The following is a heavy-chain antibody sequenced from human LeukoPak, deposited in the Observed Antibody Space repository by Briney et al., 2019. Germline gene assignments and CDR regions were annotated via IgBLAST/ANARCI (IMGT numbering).Heavy chain of an antibody. CDR1: GFIVSNNY. J-gene: IGHJ4*02. CDR3: AGAPETGH. V-gene: IGHV3-66*01. Sequence: PGRSLRLFCAASGFIVSNNYMTWVRQAPGKGLESVSVINVGGRTFYADSVKGRFTISRDKTKNMLYLHMSSLRAEDTAVYYCAGAPETGHWGQGTLVTVSS. CDR2: INVGGRT.